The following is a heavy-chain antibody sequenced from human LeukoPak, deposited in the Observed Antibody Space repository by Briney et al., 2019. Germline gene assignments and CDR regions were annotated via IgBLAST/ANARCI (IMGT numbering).Heavy chain of an antibody. CDR1: GYSFTTYG. D-gene: IGHD5-24*01. Sequence: GASVKVSCKASGYSFTTYGISWVRQAPGQGLEWMGWISAYNGNTNYAQKLQGRVIMTTETSTSTDYLELSSLRSEDTAVYYCARDNSVRDEAWWFNPWGQGTLVTVSS. V-gene: IGHV1-18*01. CDR2: ISAYNGNT. CDR3: ARDNSVRDEAWWFNP. J-gene: IGHJ5*02.